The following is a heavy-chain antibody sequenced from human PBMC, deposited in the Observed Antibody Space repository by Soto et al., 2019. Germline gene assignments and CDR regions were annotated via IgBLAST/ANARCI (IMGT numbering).Heavy chain of an antibody. CDR1: GFSFSSYS. D-gene: IGHD2-15*01. V-gene: IGHV3-74*01. J-gene: IGHJ4*02. Sequence: GGSLRLSCAASGFSFSSYSMHWLRQVPGKGLVWVSRINGDGDYTNYADSVKGRFTISRDNAKNTLYLQMNSLRAEDTAVYYCARERGGYSSDFWGQGTLVTVSS. CDR3: ARERGGYSSDF. CDR2: INGDGDYT.